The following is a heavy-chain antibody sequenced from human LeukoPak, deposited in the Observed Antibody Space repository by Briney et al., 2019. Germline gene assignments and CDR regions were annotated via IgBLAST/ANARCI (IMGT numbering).Heavy chain of an antibody. J-gene: IGHJ4*02. V-gene: IGHV1-69*13. D-gene: IGHD1-1*01. CDR1: GGTFSSYS. CDR3: ARDLADSERHVYFDY. Sequence: SVKVSCKASGGTFSSYSISWVRQAPGQGLEWMGGIIPIFGTANYAQKFQGRVTITADESTSTAYMELSSLRSEDTAVYYCARDLADSERHVYFDYWGQGTLVTVSS. CDR2: IIPIFGTA.